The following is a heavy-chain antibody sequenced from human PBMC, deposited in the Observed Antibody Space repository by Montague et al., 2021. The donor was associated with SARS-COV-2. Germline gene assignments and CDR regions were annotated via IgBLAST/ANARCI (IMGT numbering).Heavy chain of an antibody. Sequence: SLRLSCAGSGFTFGDYAMSWVRQAPGKGLQWVGIIRARAYGGTTDYAASVKGRFTISRDDSRSIAYLQLNSLKTVDTAVYYCTSNASPYYGVDVWGQGTTVTVSS. CDR3: TSNASPYYGVDV. CDR2: IRARAYGGTT. CDR1: GFTFGDYA. D-gene: IGHD2-2*01. V-gene: IGHV3-49*04. J-gene: IGHJ6*02.